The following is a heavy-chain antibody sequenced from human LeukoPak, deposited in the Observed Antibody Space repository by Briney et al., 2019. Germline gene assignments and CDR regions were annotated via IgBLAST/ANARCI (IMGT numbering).Heavy chain of an antibody. Sequence: SETLSLTCTVSGGSISSSSYYWGWIRQPPGKGLEWIGSIYYSGSTYYNPSLKSRVTISVDTSKNQFSLKLSSVTAADTAVYYCARSPVGYDSSGYLYFYFDHWGQGTLVTVSS. J-gene: IGHJ4*02. CDR2: IYYSGST. CDR3: ARSPVGYDSSGYLYFYFDH. V-gene: IGHV4-39*07. CDR1: GGSISSSSYY. D-gene: IGHD3-22*01.